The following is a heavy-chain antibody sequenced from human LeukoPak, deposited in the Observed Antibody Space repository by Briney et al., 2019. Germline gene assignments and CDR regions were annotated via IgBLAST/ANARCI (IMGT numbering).Heavy chain of an antibody. J-gene: IGHJ4*02. D-gene: IGHD3-10*01. V-gene: IGHV3-9*01. Sequence: GGSLRLSCAASGFTFDDYAMHWVRQAPGKGLEWVSGISWNSGSIGYADSVKGRFTISRDNAKNSLYLQMNSLRAEDTALYYCAKDIEGSGSYYSYSFDYWGQGTLVTVSS. CDR2: ISWNSGSI. CDR3: AKDIEGSGSYYSYSFDY. CDR1: GFTFDDYA.